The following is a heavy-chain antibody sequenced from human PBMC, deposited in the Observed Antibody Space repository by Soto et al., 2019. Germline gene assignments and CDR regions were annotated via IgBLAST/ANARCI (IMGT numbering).Heavy chain of an antibody. J-gene: IGHJ5*02. CDR2: IYWNDDK. Sequence: VGVGWIRQPPGKALEWLALIYWNDDKRYSPSLKSRLTITKDTSKNQVVLTMTNMDPVDTATYYCAYRRSPYSSSWFDPWGQGTLVTVSS. V-gene: IGHV2-5*01. D-gene: IGHD6-13*01. CDR3: AYRRSPYSSSWFDP. CDR1: VG.